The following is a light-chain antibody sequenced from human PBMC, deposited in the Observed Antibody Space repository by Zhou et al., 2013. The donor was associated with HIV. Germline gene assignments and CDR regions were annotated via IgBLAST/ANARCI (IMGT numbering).Light chain of an antibody. V-gene: IGKV1-27*01. CDR2: AAS. Sequence: DIQMTQSPSSLSASVGDRVTITCRASQGISHYLAWYQQKPGKVPQLLIYAASTLQSGVPSRFSGSGSGAHFSLTIDSLQSEDMGTYFCQQKDNLPLTFGGGTKVEIK. CDR1: QGISHY. J-gene: IGKJ4*01. CDR3: QQKDNLPLT.